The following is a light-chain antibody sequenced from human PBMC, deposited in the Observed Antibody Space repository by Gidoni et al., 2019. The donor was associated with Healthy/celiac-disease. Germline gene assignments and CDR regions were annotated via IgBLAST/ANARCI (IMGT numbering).Light chain of an antibody. CDR1: QSISSY. CDR3: QQSYSTPVYT. Sequence: DIQMTQSPSSLSASVGDRVTITCRASQSISSYLNWYQQKPGKAPKLLIYAASSLQSGVPSRFSGSGSGTEFTLTISSLQPEDFATYYCQQSYSTPVYTFXXXTKLEIK. J-gene: IGKJ2*01. V-gene: IGKV1-39*01. CDR2: AAS.